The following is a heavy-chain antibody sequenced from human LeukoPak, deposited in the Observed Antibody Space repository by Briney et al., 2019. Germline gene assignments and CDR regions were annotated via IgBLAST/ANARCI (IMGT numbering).Heavy chain of an antibody. CDR2: ISSTSASV. CDR3: ARDRSYYYDSSGRD. J-gene: IGHJ4*02. D-gene: IGHD3-22*01. V-gene: IGHV3-48*01. Sequence: GGSLRLSCAASGFTFSTYTMNWVRQAPGKGLEWVSYISSTSASVYYADSVKGRFTISRDNAKNSLYLQMNSLRAEDTAVYYCARDRSYYYDSSGRDWGQGTLVTVSS. CDR1: GFTFSTYT.